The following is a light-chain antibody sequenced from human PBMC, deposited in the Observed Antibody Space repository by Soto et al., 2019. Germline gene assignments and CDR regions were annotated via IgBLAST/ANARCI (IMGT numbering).Light chain of an antibody. J-gene: IGKJ1*01. V-gene: IGKV1-39*01. CDR1: QSISNS. Sequence: IQMTQSPSSLSASVGDTVTIICRASQSISNSLSWYQQKLGKAPKLLIYAASSLESGVPSRFSGSGSGTDFTLTISSLQPEDFATYYCQQSYSTPWTFGQGTKVDIK. CDR3: QQSYSTPWT. CDR2: AAS.